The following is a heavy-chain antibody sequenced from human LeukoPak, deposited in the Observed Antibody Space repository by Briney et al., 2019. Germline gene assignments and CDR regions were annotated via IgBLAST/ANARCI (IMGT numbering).Heavy chain of an antibody. V-gene: IGHV4-39*07. CDR3: ARVSGHYYFYYYMDV. J-gene: IGHJ6*03. CDR1: GGSISSSSYY. Sequence: SETLSLTCTVSGGSISSSSYYWGWIRQPPGKGLEWIGSIYYSGSTYYNPSLKSRVTISVDTSKNQFSLKLSSVTAADTAVYNCARVSGHYYFYYYMDVWGKGTTVTVSS. CDR2: IYYSGST.